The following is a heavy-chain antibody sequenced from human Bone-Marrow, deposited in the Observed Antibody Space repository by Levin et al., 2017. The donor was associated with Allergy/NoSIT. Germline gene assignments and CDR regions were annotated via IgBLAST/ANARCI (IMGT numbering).Heavy chain of an antibody. V-gene: IGHV1-2*02. Sequence: RGESLKISCTASGYTFTGFYIHWVRQAPGQGLEWMGWINPDNGDTNFAQKFQGRATMTRDTSTSTASMELSSLRSDDTAVYYCAAGDYGDYAPGGYWGHGTLVIVSS. CDR3: AAGDYGDYAPGGY. J-gene: IGHJ4*01. CDR2: INPDNGDT. D-gene: IGHD4-17*01. CDR1: GYTFTGFY.